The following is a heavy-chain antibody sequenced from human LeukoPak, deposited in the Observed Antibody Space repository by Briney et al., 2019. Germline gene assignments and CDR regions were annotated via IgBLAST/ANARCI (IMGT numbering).Heavy chain of an antibody. V-gene: IGHV3-30*18. Sequence: GGSLRLSCAASGFTFSSYGMHWVRPAAGKGLEWVAVITYDGSNKYYADSVKGRFTISRDNSKNTLYLQMNSLRAEDTAVYYCAKDSSYYYDSNGYFDYWGQGTLVTVSS. D-gene: IGHD3-22*01. CDR3: AKDSSYYYDSNGYFDY. J-gene: IGHJ4*02. CDR2: ITYDGSNK. CDR1: GFTFSSYG.